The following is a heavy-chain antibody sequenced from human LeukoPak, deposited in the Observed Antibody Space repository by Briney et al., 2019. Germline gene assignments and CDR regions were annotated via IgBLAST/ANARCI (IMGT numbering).Heavy chain of an antibody. CDR1: GGSISSSNW. Sequence: SETLSLTRAVSGGSISSSNWWSWVRQPPGKGLEWIVEIYHSGSTNYNPSLKSRVTISVDKSKNQFSLKLSSLTAADTAVYYCAGRLWRRDGYNLSAFYIWGQGTMVTVSS. V-gene: IGHV4-4*02. J-gene: IGHJ3*02. D-gene: IGHD5-24*01. CDR3: AGRLWRRDGYNLSAFYI. CDR2: IYHSGST.